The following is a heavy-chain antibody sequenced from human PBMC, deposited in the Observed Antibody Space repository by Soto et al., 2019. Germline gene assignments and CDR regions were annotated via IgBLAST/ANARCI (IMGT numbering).Heavy chain of an antibody. CDR3: ASGNYRWYTQFDY. CDR2: IYYSGST. Sequence: QVQLQESGPGLVKPSQTLSLTCTVSGGSISSGGYYWSWIRQHPGKGLEWIGYIYYSGSTYYNPSPQSRVTISVDTSKNQFSLKLSSVTAADTAVYYCASGNYRWYTQFDYWGQGTLVTVSS. CDR1: GGSISSGGYY. V-gene: IGHV4-31*03. J-gene: IGHJ4*02. D-gene: IGHD3-22*01.